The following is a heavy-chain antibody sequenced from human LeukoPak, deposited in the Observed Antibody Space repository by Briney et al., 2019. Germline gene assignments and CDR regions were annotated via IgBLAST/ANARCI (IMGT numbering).Heavy chain of an antibody. CDR2: ISSDGSTT. Sequence: GGSLRLSCAASGFSFRTYWMHWVRQVPGKGLVWVSRISSDGSTTTYADSVKGRFTISRDNAKSTLYLQMNSLRAEDTAVYYCAVTRYCSSAACYSYFQDWGQGTLVTVSS. CDR1: GFSFRTYW. CDR3: AVTRYCSSAACYSYFQD. D-gene: IGHD2-2*01. V-gene: IGHV3-74*01. J-gene: IGHJ1*01.